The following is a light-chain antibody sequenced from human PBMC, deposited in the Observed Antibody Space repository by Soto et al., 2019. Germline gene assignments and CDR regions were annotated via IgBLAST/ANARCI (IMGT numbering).Light chain of an antibody. CDR2: YVS. Sequence: QSALTQPASVSGSPGQSITLSCTGTSSDIGAYNYVSWYQQHPGKAPKLMIYYVSNRPSGVSNSFSGSKSASTASLTISGHQAEDEADYYCSSYTTSNTVVFGGGTKLTVL. V-gene: IGLV2-14*01. CDR3: SSYTTSNTVV. CDR1: SSDIGAYNY. J-gene: IGLJ2*01.